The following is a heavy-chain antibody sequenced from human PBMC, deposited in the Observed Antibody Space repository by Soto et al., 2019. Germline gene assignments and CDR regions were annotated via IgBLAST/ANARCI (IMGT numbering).Heavy chain of an antibody. D-gene: IGHD6-19*01. CDR3: ARDQGSSGSLTHFDY. CDR2: INPNSGGT. Sequence: ASVKVSCKASGYTFTGYYMHWVRQAPGQGLEWMGWINPNSGGTNYAQKFQGRVTMTRDTSISTAYMELSRLRSDDTAVYYCARDQGSSGSLTHFDYWGQGTLVTVSS. V-gene: IGHV1-2*02. J-gene: IGHJ4*02. CDR1: GYTFTGYY.